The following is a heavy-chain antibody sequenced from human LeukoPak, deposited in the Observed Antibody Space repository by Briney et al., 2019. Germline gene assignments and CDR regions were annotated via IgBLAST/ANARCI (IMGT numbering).Heavy chain of an antibody. CDR1: GFTFSSYA. D-gene: IGHD6-13*01. CDR3: ANIIAAAGPGYFDY. J-gene: IGHJ4*02. Sequence: GASLRLSCAASGFTFSSYAMSWVRQAPGPGLEWVSAISGSGGSTYYADSVKGRFTISRDNSKNTLYLQMNSLRAEDTAVYYCANIIAAAGPGYFDYWGQGTLVTVSS. V-gene: IGHV3-23*01. CDR2: ISGSGGST.